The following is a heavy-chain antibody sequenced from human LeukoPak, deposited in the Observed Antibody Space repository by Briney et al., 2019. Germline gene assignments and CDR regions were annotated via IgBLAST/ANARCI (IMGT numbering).Heavy chain of an antibody. Sequence: SQTLSLTCTVSGGSISSYYCSWIPQPPGKGLGWSGNIYYSDSTNYIPSLMSQVTISVDTSKNQFSLKLSSVTAADTAVYYCARLSQSIAARPATDYWGQGTLVTVSS. CDR3: ARLSQSIAARPATDY. J-gene: IGHJ4*02. D-gene: IGHD6-6*01. CDR1: GGSISSYY. V-gene: IGHV4-59*08. CDR2: IYYSDST.